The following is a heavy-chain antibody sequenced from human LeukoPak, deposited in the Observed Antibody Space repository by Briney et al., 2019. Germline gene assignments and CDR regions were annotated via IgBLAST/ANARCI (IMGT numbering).Heavy chain of an antibody. J-gene: IGHJ6*02. CDR2: ISGSGGST. V-gene: IGHV3-23*01. D-gene: IGHD7-27*01. CDR1: GFTFSGHA. CDR3: AKGTANWGRYNMDV. Sequence: GGSLRLSCAASGFTFSGHAMTWVRQAPGKGLAWVSSISGSGGSTDYADSAKGRFTVSRDKSKNTLYLQMNSLTAEDTGKYYCAKGTANWGRYNMDVWGQGTTVTVSS.